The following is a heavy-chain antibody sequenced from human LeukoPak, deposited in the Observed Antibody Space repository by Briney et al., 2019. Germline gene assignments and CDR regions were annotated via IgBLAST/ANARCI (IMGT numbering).Heavy chain of an antibody. Sequence: SETLSLTCTVSGGSISSYYWSWIRQPAGKGLEWIGRIYTSGSTNYNPSLKSRVTMSVDTSKNQFSLKLSSVTAADTAVYYCARRRVDYYDSSGYYDYWGQGTLVTVSS. J-gene: IGHJ4*02. V-gene: IGHV4-4*07. CDR1: GGSISSYY. D-gene: IGHD3-22*01. CDR3: ARRRVDYYDSSGYYDY. CDR2: IYTSGST.